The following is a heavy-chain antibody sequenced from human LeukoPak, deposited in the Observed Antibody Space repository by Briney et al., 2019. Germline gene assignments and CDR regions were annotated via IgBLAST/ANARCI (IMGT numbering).Heavy chain of an antibody. CDR3: ATSEARSNGWYVY. Sequence: GGSLRLSCAASGFTLSSYWMHWVRQAPGKGLVWVSRINRDGSSTSYADSVKGRFTISRDSAKNMLYLQMNRLRAEDTAVYYCATSEARSNGWYVYWGQGTLVTVSS. CDR1: GFTLSSYW. CDR2: INRDGSST. D-gene: IGHD6-19*01. V-gene: IGHV3-74*01. J-gene: IGHJ4*02.